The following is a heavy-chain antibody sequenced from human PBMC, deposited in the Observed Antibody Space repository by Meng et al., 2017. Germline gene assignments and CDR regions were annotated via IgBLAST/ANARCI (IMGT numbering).Heavy chain of an antibody. J-gene: IGHJ3*02. CDR3: AREYYVGGWYWCDFDI. D-gene: IGHD6-19*01. CDR2: ISYDGSNK. V-gene: IGHV3-30*01. CDR1: GFTFSSYA. Sequence: GGSLRLSCAASGFTFSSYAMHWVRQAPGKGLEWVAIISYDGSNKYYADSVRGRFTISRDSSKNTLSLQMNSLRAEDTAVYFCAREYYVGGWYWCDFDIWGQGTLVTVSS.